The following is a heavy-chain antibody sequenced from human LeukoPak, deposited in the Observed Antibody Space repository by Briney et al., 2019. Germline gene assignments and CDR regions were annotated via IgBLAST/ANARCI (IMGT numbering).Heavy chain of an antibody. V-gene: IGHV4-39*07. Sequence: PSETLSLTCTVSGGSISSSSYYWGWIRQPPGKGLEWIGSIYYSGSTYYNPSLKSQVTISVDTSKNQFSLKLSSVTAADTAVYYCARGVRSGVTVVKTYYMDVWGKGTTVTVSS. CDR2: IYYSGST. CDR3: ARGVRSGVTVVKTYYMDV. D-gene: IGHD3-22*01. CDR1: GGSISSSSYY. J-gene: IGHJ6*03.